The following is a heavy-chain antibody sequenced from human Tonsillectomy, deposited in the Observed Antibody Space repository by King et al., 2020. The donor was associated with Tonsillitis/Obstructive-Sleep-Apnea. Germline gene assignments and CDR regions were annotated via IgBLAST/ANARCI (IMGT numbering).Heavy chain of an antibody. CDR3: AAAPAAPYYLDS. CDR1: GHTFTSYG. D-gene: IGHD2-2*01. CDR2: INAANGNT. Sequence: QLVQSGAEVKKPGASVKVSCMASGHTFTSYGMHWVRQAPGQRLEWMGWINAANGNTKYSQTFQGRVTITRDTSASTAYMELSSLRSEDTAVYYCAAAPAAPYYLDSWGQGTLVTVSS. J-gene: IGHJ4*02. V-gene: IGHV1-3*01.